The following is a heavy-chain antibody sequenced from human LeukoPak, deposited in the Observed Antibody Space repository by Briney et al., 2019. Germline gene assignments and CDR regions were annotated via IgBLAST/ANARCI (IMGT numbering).Heavy chain of an antibody. V-gene: IGHV3-23*01. CDR1: GFTFSSYS. CDR3: AKFGYYDSSGYYPDY. CDR2: ISGSGGST. Sequence: PGGSLRLSCAASGFTFSSYSMNWVRQAPGKGLEWVSAISGSGGSTYYADSVKGRFTISRDNSKNTLYLQMNSLRAEDTAVYYCAKFGYYDSSGYYPDYWGQGTLVTVSS. D-gene: IGHD3-22*01. J-gene: IGHJ4*02.